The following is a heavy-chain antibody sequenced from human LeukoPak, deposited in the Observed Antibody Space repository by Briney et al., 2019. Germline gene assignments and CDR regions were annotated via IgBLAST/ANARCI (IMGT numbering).Heavy chain of an antibody. V-gene: IGHV1-2*02. CDR2: INPNSGGT. Sequence: ASVKVSCKASGYTFIGYYMHWVRQAPGQGLEWMGWINPNSGGTNYAQKFQGRVTMTRDTSISTAYMELSRLRSDDTAVYYCARVQYSSGWYSVENWFDPWGQGTLVTVSS. CDR1: GYTFIGYY. D-gene: IGHD6-19*01. J-gene: IGHJ5*02. CDR3: ARVQYSSGWYSVENWFDP.